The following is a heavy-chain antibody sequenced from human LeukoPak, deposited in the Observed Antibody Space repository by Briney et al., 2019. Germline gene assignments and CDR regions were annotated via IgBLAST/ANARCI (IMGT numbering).Heavy chain of an antibody. D-gene: IGHD2-15*01. CDR2: INSDGSSI. CDR3: ARAYCSGGSCPYWYFDL. V-gene: IGHV3-74*01. J-gene: IGHJ2*01. Sequence: GGSLRLSCAGSGFNFSMYWMHWVRQAPGKGLVWVSRINSDGSSISYADSVKGRLTISRDNAKNTLYLQMNSLRAEDTAVYYCARAYCSGGSCPYWYFDLWGRGTLVTVSS. CDR1: GFNFSMYW.